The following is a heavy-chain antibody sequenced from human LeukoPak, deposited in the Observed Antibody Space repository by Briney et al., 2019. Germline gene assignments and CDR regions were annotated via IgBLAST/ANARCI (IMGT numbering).Heavy chain of an antibody. D-gene: IGHD3-22*01. CDR3: ARPTGDSSGYYYTFDY. V-gene: IGHV4-39*01. Sequence: SETLSLTCTVSGGSVSSGSYYWGWIRQPPGKGLEWIGSIYYSGSTYYNPSLKSRVTISVDTSKNQFSLKLSSVTAADTAVYYCARPTGDSSGYYYTFDYWGQGTLVTVSS. J-gene: IGHJ4*02. CDR2: IYYSGST. CDR1: GGSVSSGSYY.